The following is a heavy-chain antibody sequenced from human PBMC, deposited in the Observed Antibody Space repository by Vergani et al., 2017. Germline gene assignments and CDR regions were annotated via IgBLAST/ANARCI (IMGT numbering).Heavy chain of an antibody. CDR3: VNDAVSYGNFFDS. D-gene: IGHD1-26*01. V-gene: IGHV3-23*01. J-gene: IGHJ4*02. CDR2: LTGGGGST. Sequence: EVQLLESGGSLKQPGGSVRLSCAASGFTFSTYAMLWVRQAPGKGLEWVSALTGGGGSTYYADTFKGRFIISRDNSRDTLYLQMNSLRPEDTATYYCVNDAVSYGNFFDSWGQGTLVTVSS. CDR1: GFTFSTYA.